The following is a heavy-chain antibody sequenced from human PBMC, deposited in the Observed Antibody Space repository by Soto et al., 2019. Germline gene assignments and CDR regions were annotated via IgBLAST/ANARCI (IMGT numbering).Heavy chain of an antibody. Sequence: QVQLVESGGGVVQPERSLRLSCAASGFTFSNYGMHWVRQALGKGLEWVAVISYHGSDKYYADSVKGRFTISSDNSKNTLYLQMDSRRAEDTAVYYCAKDHLTTTVTTVGYWGQGTLVTVSS. CDR2: ISYHGSDK. CDR1: GFTFSNYG. J-gene: IGHJ4*02. V-gene: IGHV3-30*18. CDR3: AKDHLTTTVTTVGY. D-gene: IGHD4-17*01.